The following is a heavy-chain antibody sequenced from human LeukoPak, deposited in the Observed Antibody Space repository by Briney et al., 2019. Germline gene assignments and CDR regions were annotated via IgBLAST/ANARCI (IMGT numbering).Heavy chain of an antibody. V-gene: IGHV3-30*04. D-gene: IGHD6-19*01. CDR1: GFTFSSYA. CDR3: ASLPYSSGWYGFDY. CDR2: ISYDGSNK. J-gene: IGHJ4*02. Sequence: GGSLRLSCAASGFTFSSYAMHWVRQAPGKGLEWVAVISYDGSNKYYADSMKGRFTISRDNSKNTLYLQMNSLRAEDTAVYYCASLPYSSGWYGFDYWGQGTLVTVSS.